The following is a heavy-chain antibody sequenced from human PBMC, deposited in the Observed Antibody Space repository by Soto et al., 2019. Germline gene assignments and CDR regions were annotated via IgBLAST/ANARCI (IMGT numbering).Heavy chain of an antibody. CDR3: AREIWGPEY. CDR2: IKKDGSEK. V-gene: IGHV3-7*03. D-gene: IGHD7-27*01. J-gene: IGHJ4*02. Sequence: PGGSLRLSCVVSGFTFTNYWMTWVRQAPGRGLEWVANIKKDGSEKHYVDSVKGRFTISRDNAKNSLYLQINSLRAEDTAVYYCAREIWGPEYWGQGTRVTVSS. CDR1: GFTFTNYW.